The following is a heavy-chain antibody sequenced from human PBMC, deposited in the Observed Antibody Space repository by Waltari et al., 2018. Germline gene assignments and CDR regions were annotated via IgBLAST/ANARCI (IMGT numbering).Heavy chain of an antibody. Sequence: EVQLVESGGGLVKPGGSLRLSCAASGLTSSSYSMNWVRQAPGKGLEWVSSISSSSSYIYYADSVKGRFTISRDNAKNSLYLKMNSLRAEDTAVYYCASREGGRYFDLWGRGTLVTVSS. V-gene: IGHV3-21*01. J-gene: IGHJ2*01. CDR1: GLTSSSYS. D-gene: IGHD1-26*01. CDR2: ISSSSSYI. CDR3: ASREGGRYFDL.